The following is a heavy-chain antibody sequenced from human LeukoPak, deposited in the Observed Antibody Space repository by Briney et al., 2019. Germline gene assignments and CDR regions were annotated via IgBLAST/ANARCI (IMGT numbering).Heavy chain of an antibody. CDR1: GFTFNAYS. V-gene: IGHV3-48*04. CDR3: ARGRGYCTGVSCDIDY. CDR2: IISRGDTT. Sequence: GGSLRLSSAASGFTFNAYSMNWVPQAPGKGLEWVSNIISRGDTTHYAASVKGRFTISRDNAKNSVFLHLNSLRGDDTAVYYCARGRGYCTGVSCDIDYWGQGTLVTVSS. D-gene: IGHD2-8*02. J-gene: IGHJ4*02.